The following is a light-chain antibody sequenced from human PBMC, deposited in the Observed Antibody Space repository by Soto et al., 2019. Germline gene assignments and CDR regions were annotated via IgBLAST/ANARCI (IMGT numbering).Light chain of an antibody. Sequence: LTQSPGTLSLSPGERATLSCRASQSVSNNYLAWYQQKPGQAPRLLIYGASRRATGIPDRFSGSGSGTDFTLTISRLEPEDFAVYYCQQYGSSSWTFGQGTKVDIK. CDR2: GAS. J-gene: IGKJ1*01. CDR3: QQYGSSSWT. V-gene: IGKV3-20*01. CDR1: QSVSNNY.